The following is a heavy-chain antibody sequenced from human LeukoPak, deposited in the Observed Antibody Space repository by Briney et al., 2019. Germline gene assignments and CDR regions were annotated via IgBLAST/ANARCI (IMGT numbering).Heavy chain of an antibody. CDR2: IKQDGSVK. J-gene: IGHJ4*02. CDR3: ARDPDSSAFDL. V-gene: IGHV3-7*01. Sequence: GGSLRLSCAASGFSFSAYWMSWVRQTPEKGLEFVANIKQDGSVKNYMDSLKGRSTISRDNARESLNLEINSLRADDTAVYYCARDPDSSAFDLWGQGALVTVSS. CDR1: GFSFSAYW.